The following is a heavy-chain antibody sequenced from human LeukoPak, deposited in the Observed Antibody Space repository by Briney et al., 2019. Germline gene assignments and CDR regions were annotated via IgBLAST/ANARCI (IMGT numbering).Heavy chain of an antibody. CDR3: ASPAGYYYDSSGYYFYFQH. CDR1: GFTFSSYS. J-gene: IGHJ1*01. CDR2: ISSSSSYI. V-gene: IGHV3-21*01. D-gene: IGHD3-22*01. Sequence: GGSLRLSCAASGFTFSSYSMNWVRQAPGKGLEWVSSISSSSSYIYYADSVKGRFTISRDNAKNSLYLQMNSLRAEDTAVYYCASPAGYYYDSSGYYFYFQHWGQGTLVTVSS.